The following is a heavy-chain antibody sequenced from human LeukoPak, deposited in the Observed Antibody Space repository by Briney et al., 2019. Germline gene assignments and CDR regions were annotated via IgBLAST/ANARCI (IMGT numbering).Heavy chain of an antibody. CDR2: ISYDGSNK. CDR3: ARADCTNGVCQLDY. J-gene: IGHJ4*02. Sequence: GGSLRLSCAASGFTFSSYAMHWVRQAPGKGLEWVAVISYDGSNKYYADSVKGRFTISRDNYKNTLYLQMNSLRAEDTAVYYCARADCTNGVCQLDYWGQGTLVTVSS. CDR1: GFTFSSYA. D-gene: IGHD2-8*01. V-gene: IGHV3-30*01.